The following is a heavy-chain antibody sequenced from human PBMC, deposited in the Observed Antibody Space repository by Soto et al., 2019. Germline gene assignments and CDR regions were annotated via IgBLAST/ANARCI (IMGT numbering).Heavy chain of an antibody. D-gene: IGHD1-1*01. V-gene: IGHV3-30*18. Sequence: PGGSLRLSCVVSGLTFSDYGFHWVRQAPGKGLDWVAAISYDGSFVYYADSVRGRFIISRDNSRNTLDLQMNTLRHEDTAVYYCAKERGRNRNFAMDVWGQGTSVTVSS. CDR2: ISYDGSFV. J-gene: IGHJ6*02. CDR1: GLTFSDYG. CDR3: AKERGRNRNFAMDV.